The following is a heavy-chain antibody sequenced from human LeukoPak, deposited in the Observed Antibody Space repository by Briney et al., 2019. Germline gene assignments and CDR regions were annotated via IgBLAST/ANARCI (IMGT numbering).Heavy chain of an antibody. CDR2: IWYDGSNK. Sequence: PGGSLRLSCAASGFTFSSYGMHWVRQAPGKGLEWVAIIWYDGSNKYYADSVKGRFTISRDNSKNTLNLQMNSLRAEDTAVYYCATHCDSSYCSPRFLGFDVWGQGTEVTVSS. CDR1: GFTFSSYG. V-gene: IGHV3-33*01. D-gene: IGHD3-22*01. J-gene: IGHJ3*01. CDR3: ATHCDSSYCSPRFLGFDV.